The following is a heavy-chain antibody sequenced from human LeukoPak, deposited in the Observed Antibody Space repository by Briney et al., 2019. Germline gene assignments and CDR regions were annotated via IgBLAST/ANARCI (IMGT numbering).Heavy chain of an antibody. CDR1: GFTFSSYG. J-gene: IGHJ6*02. CDR3: AKSEEYYYSSVYRRAEYYYHGMDV. V-gene: IGHV3-30*18. CDR2: ISYDGSNK. Sequence: PGGSLRLSCAVSGFTFSSYGMHWVRQAPGKGLEWVAVISYDGSNKYYADSVKGRFTISRDNSKNTLYLQMNSLRDEDTAVYYCAKSEEYYYSSVYRRAEYYYHGMDVRGQGTTVTVSS. D-gene: IGHD3-22*01.